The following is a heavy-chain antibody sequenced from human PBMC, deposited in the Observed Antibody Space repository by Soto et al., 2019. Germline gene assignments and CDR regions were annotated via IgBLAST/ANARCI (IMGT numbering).Heavy chain of an antibody. J-gene: IGHJ6*02. V-gene: IGHV3-21*06. CDR2: ISGGGSYI. CDR3: AIDSGCHSTSCFFLPHF. D-gene: IGHD2-2*01. CDR1: GLTFSDES. Sequence: QLVESGGGLAKPGGSLRLSCSASGLTFSDESMSWVRQVPGQGLEWVSGISGGGSYIFYADSVQGRLSISRDNPKNSLLLEMNSLRVEDTAVYYCAIDSGCHSTSCFFLPHFWGQGTTVTVS.